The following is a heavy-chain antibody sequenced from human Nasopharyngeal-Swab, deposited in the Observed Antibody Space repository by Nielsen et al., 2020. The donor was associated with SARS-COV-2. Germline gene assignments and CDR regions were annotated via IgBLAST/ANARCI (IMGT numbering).Heavy chain of an antibody. V-gene: IGHV3-7*01. CDR3: AKQSWGYSYGYYFDY. CDR1: GFTFSPYW. D-gene: IGHD5-18*01. CDR2: VKQDGTEK. Sequence: GESLKISCAASGFTFSPYWMTWVRQAPGKGLEWVANVKQDGTEKYFVDSVKGRFTISRDNAKNSLYLHMNSLRAEDTAVYYCAKQSWGYSYGYYFDYWGQGTLVTVSS. J-gene: IGHJ4*02.